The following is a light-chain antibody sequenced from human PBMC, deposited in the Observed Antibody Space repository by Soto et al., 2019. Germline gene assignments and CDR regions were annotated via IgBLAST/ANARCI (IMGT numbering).Light chain of an antibody. V-gene: IGKV4-1*01. J-gene: IGKJ1*01. CDR2: WAS. CDR1: QSVFYSSNNKNY. CDR3: QQYSRPST. Sequence: DIVMTQSPDSLAVSLGERATINCKSSQSVFYSSNNKNYLAWYQQKPGQPPKLLIYWASTRESGVPDRFSGSRSGTDFTLTISRLPAEDVAVYYCQQYSRPSTFGPGTKVEIK.